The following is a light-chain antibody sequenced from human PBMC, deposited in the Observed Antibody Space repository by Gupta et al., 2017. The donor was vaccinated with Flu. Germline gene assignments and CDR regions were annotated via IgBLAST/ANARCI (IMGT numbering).Light chain of an antibody. CDR2: GAS. V-gene: IGKV3-20*01. J-gene: IGKJ1*01. CDR3: QQDGGSPRT. CDR1: RKIRSRY. Sequence: TLLLSPGKRGTPCSGSRRKIRSRYIDWYQQKAGQAPKLLIYGASNRATGVPDRFSGSGSGKDFTLTITRLEPEDFAVYHCQQDGGSPRTFGQGTKVEIK.